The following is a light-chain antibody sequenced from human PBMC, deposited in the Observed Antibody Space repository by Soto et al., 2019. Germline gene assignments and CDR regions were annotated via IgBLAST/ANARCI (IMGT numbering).Light chain of an antibody. J-gene: IGKJ1*01. CDR2: GSS. Sequence: DIQMTQSPSSLSASVGDRVTITCRASQPIRNDLAWYQQKPGRAPKRLIYGSSTLQSGVPSRFSGSGSGTEFTLTISSLQPEDFATYYCLQHNVFPRTFGQGTKVEIK. V-gene: IGKV1-17*01. CDR1: QPIRND. CDR3: LQHNVFPRT.